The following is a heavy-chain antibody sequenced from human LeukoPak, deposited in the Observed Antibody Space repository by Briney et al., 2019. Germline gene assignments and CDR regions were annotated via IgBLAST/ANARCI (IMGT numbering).Heavy chain of an antibody. CDR1: GFTFSSYG. D-gene: IGHD3-9*01. CDR3: AKSDYVLRYFDWLSPIDY. CDR2: IRYDGSNK. Sequence: PGGSLRLSCAASGFTFSSYGMHWVRQTLGKGLEWVAFIRYDGSNKYYADSMKGRFTISRDNSKNTLYLQMNSLRAEDTAVYYCAKSDYVLRYFDWLSPIDYWGQGTLVTVSS. V-gene: IGHV3-30*02. J-gene: IGHJ4*02.